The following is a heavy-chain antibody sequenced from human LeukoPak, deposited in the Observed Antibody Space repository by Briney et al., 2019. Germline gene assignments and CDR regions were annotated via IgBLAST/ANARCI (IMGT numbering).Heavy chain of an antibody. CDR1: GFTFSSYE. J-gene: IGHJ5*02. D-gene: IGHD3-10*01. Sequence: GGSLRLSCAASGFTFSSYEMNWVRQAPGKGLEWVSYISSSGSTIYYADSVKGRFTISRDNAKNSLYLQMNSLRAEDTAVYYCAREDGSGSYYRFGNWFDPWGQGTLVTVSS. V-gene: IGHV3-48*03. CDR2: ISSSGSTI. CDR3: AREDGSGSYYRFGNWFDP.